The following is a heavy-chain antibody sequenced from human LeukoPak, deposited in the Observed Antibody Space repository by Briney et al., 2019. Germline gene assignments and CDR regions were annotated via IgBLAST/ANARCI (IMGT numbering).Heavy chain of an antibody. V-gene: IGHV4-61*02. J-gene: IGHJ4*02. CDR3: ARESSPFDY. CDR1: GGSISSGSYY. Sequence: PSETLSLTCTVSGGSISSGSYYWSWIRQPAGKGLEWIGRIYTSGSTNYNPSLKSRVTISVDTSKNQFSLKLSSVTAADTAVYYCARESSPFDYWGQGTLVTVSS. CDR2: IYTSGST. D-gene: IGHD6-13*01.